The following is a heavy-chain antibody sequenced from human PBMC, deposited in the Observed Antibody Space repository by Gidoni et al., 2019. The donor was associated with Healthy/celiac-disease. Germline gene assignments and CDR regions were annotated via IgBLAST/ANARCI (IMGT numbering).Heavy chain of an antibody. CDR3: ARDLPYSGSYFLAFDI. Sequence: EVQLVESGGGLVQPGGSLRLSCAASGFTVCSYYMRWVRPAPGKGLEEVSVIYSGGSTYYAGSVKGRFTISRDNSKNTLYLQMNSLRAEDTAVYYCARDLPYSGSYFLAFDIWGQGTMVTVSS. V-gene: IGHV3-66*02. CDR2: IYSGGST. CDR1: GFTVCSYY. J-gene: IGHJ3*02. D-gene: IGHD1-26*01.